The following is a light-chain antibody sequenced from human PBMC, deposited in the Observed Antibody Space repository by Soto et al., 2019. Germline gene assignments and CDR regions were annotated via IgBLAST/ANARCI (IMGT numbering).Light chain of an antibody. V-gene: IGLV2-23*02. CDR2: EVT. Sequence: QSVLTQPASVSGSPGQSITISCTGTSSDVGNYNLVSWYQHHPGKAPRLMIYEVTKRPSGLSIRFSGSKSGNTASLTISGLQAEDEADYYCCSFAGGLTWLFGGGTKLTVL. CDR3: CSFAGGLTWL. CDR1: SSDVGNYNL. J-gene: IGLJ2*01.